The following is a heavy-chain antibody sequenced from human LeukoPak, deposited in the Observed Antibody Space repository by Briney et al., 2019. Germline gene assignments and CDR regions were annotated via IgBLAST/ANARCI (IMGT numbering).Heavy chain of an antibody. Sequence: SETLSLTCAVYGGSFSGYYWSWIRQPPGKGLEWIGEINHSGSTNCNPSLKSRVTISVDTSKNQFSLKLSSVTAADTAVYYCARVDTALADEYFQHWGQGTLVTVSS. CDR3: ARVDTALADEYFQH. V-gene: IGHV4-34*01. J-gene: IGHJ1*01. CDR1: GGSFSGYY. CDR2: INHSGST. D-gene: IGHD5-18*01.